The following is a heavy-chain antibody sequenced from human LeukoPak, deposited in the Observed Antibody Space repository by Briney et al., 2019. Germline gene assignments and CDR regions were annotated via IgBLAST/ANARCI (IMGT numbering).Heavy chain of an antibody. V-gene: IGHV4-39*07. CDR3: ARDYYENWFDP. CDR2: ISYSGST. CDR1: GGSISSSSYY. D-gene: IGHD3-22*01. Sequence: SETLSLTCTVSGGSISSSSYYWGWIRQPPGKGLEWIGSISYSGSTYYNPSLKSRVTISVDTSKNQFSLKLSSVTAADTAVYYCARDYYENWFDPWGQGTLATVSS. J-gene: IGHJ5*02.